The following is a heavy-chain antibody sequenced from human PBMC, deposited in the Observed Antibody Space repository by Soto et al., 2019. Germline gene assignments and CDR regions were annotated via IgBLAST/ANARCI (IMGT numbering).Heavy chain of an antibody. D-gene: IGHD6-6*01. CDR3: AREFSNSPEAFDS. J-gene: IGHJ4*02. CDR2: IYYTGST. CDR1: GGSVNSDNFY. Sequence: QVHLQESGPGQVKPSETLSLICTVSGGSVNSDNFYWSWIRQPPGRGLEWIGYIYYTGSTNYNPARKSRVTISIDPARNQFSLKLSSVTAADTAVYYCAREFSNSPEAFDSWGQGSLVTVSS. V-gene: IGHV4-61*01.